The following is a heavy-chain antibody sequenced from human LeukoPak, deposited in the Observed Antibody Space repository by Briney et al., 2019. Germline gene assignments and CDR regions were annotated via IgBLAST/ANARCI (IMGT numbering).Heavy chain of an antibody. J-gene: IGHJ3*02. V-gene: IGHV3-49*04. CDR1: GFTFGDYA. Sequence: GGSLRFSCTASGFTFGDYAMGWVRQAPGKGLEWVGFIRSKAYGGTTEYAASVKGRFTISRDDSKSIAYLQMNSLKTEDTAVYYCTRDQGYSSCWSDAFDIWGQGTMVTVSS. CDR3: TRDQGYSSCWSDAFDI. D-gene: IGHD6-13*01. CDR2: IRSKAYGGTT.